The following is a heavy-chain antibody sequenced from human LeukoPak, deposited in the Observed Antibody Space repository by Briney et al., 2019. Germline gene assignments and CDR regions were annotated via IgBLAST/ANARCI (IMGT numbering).Heavy chain of an antibody. CDR2: ISGSGGST. CDR1: GFTFSSYA. Sequence: PGGSLRLSCAASGFTFSSYAMSWVRQAPGKGLEWVSAISGSGGSTYYADSVKGRFTISRDNSKNTLYLQMNSLRAEDTAVYYCAKENPVLLWFGEFYGMDVWGQGTTVTVSS. V-gene: IGHV3-23*01. CDR3: AKENPVLLWFGEFYGMDV. D-gene: IGHD3-10*01. J-gene: IGHJ6*02.